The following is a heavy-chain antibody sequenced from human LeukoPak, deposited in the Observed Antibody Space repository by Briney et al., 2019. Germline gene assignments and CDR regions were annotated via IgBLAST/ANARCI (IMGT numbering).Heavy chain of an antibody. J-gene: IGHJ4*02. CDR3: AKGFKNYDILTGSQDY. CDR1: GFTFSIYG. Sequence: HPGGSLRLSCAASGFTFSIYGMHWVRQAPGKGLEWVAFIWFDGSNKYYTDSVKGRFTISRDNSKSTLYLQMNSLRAEDTAVYYCAKGFKNYDILTGSQDYWGQGTLVTVSS. V-gene: IGHV3-30*02. CDR2: IWFDGSNK. D-gene: IGHD3-9*01.